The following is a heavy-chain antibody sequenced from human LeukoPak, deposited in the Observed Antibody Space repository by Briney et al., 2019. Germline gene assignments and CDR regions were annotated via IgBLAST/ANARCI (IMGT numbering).Heavy chain of an antibody. Sequence: PGGSLRLSCSASGFTFPSYAMSWVRQAPEKGLEWVSTVSGAGANTYYADSVKGRFTISRDNSKNTVYLDMDSLTVDDTAVYYCARDESIFGVVHFDYWGQGTLVTVSS. J-gene: IGHJ4*02. CDR2: VSGAGANT. CDR3: ARDESIFGVVHFDY. D-gene: IGHD3-3*01. V-gene: IGHV3-23*01. CDR1: GFTFPSYA.